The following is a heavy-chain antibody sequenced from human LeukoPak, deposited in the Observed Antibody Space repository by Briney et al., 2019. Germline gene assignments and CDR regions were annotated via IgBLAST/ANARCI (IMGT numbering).Heavy chain of an antibody. CDR3: ARRPPGEPVDC. V-gene: IGHV5-51*01. CDR2: INPGDSDT. CDR1: GYSFTTYW. Sequence: RGESLKISCKGSGYSFTTYWIAWVRQLPGKGLEWMGIINPGDSDTSYSPSFQGQVTISADKSISTAYLQWSSLKASDTAMYYCARRPPGEPVDCWGQGTLVTVSS. J-gene: IGHJ4*02. D-gene: IGHD1-14*01.